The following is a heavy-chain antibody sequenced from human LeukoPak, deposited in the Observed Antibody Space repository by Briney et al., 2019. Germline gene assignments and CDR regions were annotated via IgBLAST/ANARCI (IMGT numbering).Heavy chain of an antibody. Sequence: PGRSLRLSCAASGFTFSSYGMHWVRQAPGKGLEWVAVIWYDGSNKYYADSVKGRFTISRDNSKNTLYLQMNSLRVEDTAVYYCARDRRDYSNYFDYWGQGTLVTVSS. D-gene: IGHD4-11*01. J-gene: IGHJ4*02. CDR1: GFTFSSYG. CDR3: ARDRRDYSNYFDY. V-gene: IGHV3-33*01. CDR2: IWYDGSNK.